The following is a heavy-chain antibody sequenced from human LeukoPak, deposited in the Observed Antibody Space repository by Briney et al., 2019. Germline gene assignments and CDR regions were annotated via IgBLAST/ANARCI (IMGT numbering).Heavy chain of an antibody. Sequence: GGSPRLSCAASGFTVSNNYMTWVRQAPGKGLEWVSLIYSAGSTYYADSVKGRFTISRDNSKNTVYLQMNSLRAEDTAVYYCARNIPVTRWGYWGQGTPVTVSS. J-gene: IGHJ4*02. CDR1: GFTVSNNY. CDR3: ARNIPVTRWGY. D-gene: IGHD2-21*01. V-gene: IGHV3-66*01. CDR2: IYSAGST.